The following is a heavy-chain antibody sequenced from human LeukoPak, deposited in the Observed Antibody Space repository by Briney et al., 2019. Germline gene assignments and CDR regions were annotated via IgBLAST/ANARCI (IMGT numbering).Heavy chain of an antibody. CDR2: MSIDSSFI. J-gene: IGHJ6*02. CDR1: GFTFRSYA. D-gene: IGHD5-12*01. CDR3: ARGEVATTYYYGMDV. Sequence: PGGSLRLSCVASGFTFRSYAMNWVRQAPGKGLEWVSYMSIDSSFINYADSVKGRFTISRDNAKNSLFLQMDSPRADDTAVYYCARGEVATTYYYGMDVWGQGTTVTVSS. V-gene: IGHV3-21*05.